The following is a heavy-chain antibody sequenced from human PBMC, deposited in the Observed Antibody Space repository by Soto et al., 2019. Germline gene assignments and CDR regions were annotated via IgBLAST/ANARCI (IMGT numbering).Heavy chain of an antibody. CDR2: MNPNSGNT. CDR1: GYTFTSYD. CDR3: ARGSRYSSGWYVVNRFDP. Sequence: GASVKVSCKASGYTFTSYDINWVLQATGEGLEWMGWMNPNSGNTGYAQKFQGRVTMTRNTSISTAYMELSSLRSEEKAVYYCARGSRYSSGWYVVNRFDPWGQATLVTVSS. J-gene: IGHJ5*02. D-gene: IGHD6-19*01. V-gene: IGHV1-8*01.